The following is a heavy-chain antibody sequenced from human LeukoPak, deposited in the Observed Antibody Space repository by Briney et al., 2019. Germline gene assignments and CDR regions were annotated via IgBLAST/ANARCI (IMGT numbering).Heavy chain of an antibody. CDR3: AREGSGYYIDH. D-gene: IGHD3-22*01. CDR1: GFTFSNFW. CDR2: IKQDETEK. Sequence: PGGSLRLSCTASGFTFSNFWMGWVRQAPGKGLEWVANIKQDETEKFYLGSVKGRFTISRDNAKNSLYLQMNSLRAEDTAVYFCAREGSGYYIDHWGQGTPVTVSS. J-gene: IGHJ4*02. V-gene: IGHV3-7*01.